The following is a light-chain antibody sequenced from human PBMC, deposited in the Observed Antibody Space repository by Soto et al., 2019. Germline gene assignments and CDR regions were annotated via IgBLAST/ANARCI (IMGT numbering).Light chain of an antibody. Sequence: EIVVRQSPATLSLSPGERATLSCRASQSVSSFLAWYQQKPGQAPRLLIYDASNRATGIPARFSGSGSGTDFTLTISSLEPEDFALYYCQQRSSWPRTFGQGTKV. CDR3: QQRSSWPRT. CDR1: QSVSSF. V-gene: IGKV3-11*01. J-gene: IGKJ1*01. CDR2: DAS.